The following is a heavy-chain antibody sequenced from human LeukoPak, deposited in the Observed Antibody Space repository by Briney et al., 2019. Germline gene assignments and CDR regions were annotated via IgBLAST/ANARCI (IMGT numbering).Heavy chain of an antibody. V-gene: IGHV1-2*02. J-gene: IGHJ4*02. CDR3: AREHPTITMVRESLDY. D-gene: IGHD3-10*01. Sequence: GASVKVSCKASGYTFTDYYMQWVRQAPGQGLEWMGWINPNSGGTNYAQKFQGRVTMTRDTSISTAYMELSRLRSDDTAVYYCAREHPTITMVRESLDYWGQGTLVTVSS. CDR2: INPNSGGT. CDR1: GYTFTDYY.